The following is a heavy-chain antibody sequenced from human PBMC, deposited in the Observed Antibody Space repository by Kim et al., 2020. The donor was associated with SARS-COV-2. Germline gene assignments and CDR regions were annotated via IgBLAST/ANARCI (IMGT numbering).Heavy chain of an antibody. D-gene: IGHD2-15*01. CDR3: ARDFHGSWTIDY. Sequence: TTYAQKFQGRVTMTRDTSTTTDYMELNSLTSDDTAVYYCARDFHGSWTIDYWGQGTLVTVSS. J-gene: IGHJ4*02. V-gene: IGHV1-46*01. CDR2: T.